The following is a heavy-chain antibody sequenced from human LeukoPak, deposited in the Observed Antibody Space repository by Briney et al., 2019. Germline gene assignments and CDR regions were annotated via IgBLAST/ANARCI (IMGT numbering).Heavy chain of an antibody. Sequence: PSETLSLTCTVSGGSISSYYWSWIRQPPGKGLEWIGYIYYSGSTNYNPSLKSRVTISVDTSKNQLSLKLSSVTAADTAVYYCARVYSLGIAAAGDAYFDYWGQGTLVTVSS. CDR2: IYYSGST. CDR1: GGSISSYY. CDR3: ARVYSLGIAAAGDAYFDY. V-gene: IGHV4-59*01. D-gene: IGHD6-13*01. J-gene: IGHJ4*02.